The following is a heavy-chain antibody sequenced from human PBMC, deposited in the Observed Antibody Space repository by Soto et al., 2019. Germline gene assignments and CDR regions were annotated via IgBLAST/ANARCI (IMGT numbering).Heavy chain of an antibody. CDR2: IYPGDSDT. Sequence: GESLTISSKGSGYSFTSYWIGWVSQMPGKGLEWMGIIYPGDSDTRYSPSFQGQVTISADKSINTAYLQWSSLKASDTAMYYCARQGLYYYYFYVLDVWGQGTTVTVSS. J-gene: IGHJ6*02. CDR3: ARQGLYYYYFYVLDV. CDR1: GYSFTSYW. V-gene: IGHV5-51*01.